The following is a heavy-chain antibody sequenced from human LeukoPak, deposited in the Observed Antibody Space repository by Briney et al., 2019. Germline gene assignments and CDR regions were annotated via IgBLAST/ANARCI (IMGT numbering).Heavy chain of an antibody. CDR1: GFTFSSYA. CDR3: AKDPYGDYVYYYGMDV. D-gene: IGHD4-17*01. CDR2: ISGSGGST. V-gene: IGHV3-23*01. J-gene: IGHJ6*02. Sequence: GGPLRLSCAASGFTFSSYAMSWVRQAPGKGLEWVSAISGSGGSTYYADSVKGRFTISRDNSKNTLYLQMNSLRAEDTAVYYCAKDPYGDYVYYYGMDVWGQGTTVTVSS.